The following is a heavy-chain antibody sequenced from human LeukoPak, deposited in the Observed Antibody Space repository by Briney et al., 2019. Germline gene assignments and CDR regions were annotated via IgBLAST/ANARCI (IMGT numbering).Heavy chain of an antibody. Sequence: GGSLRLSCAASGFTFSSYSMNWVRQAPGKGLEWVSYISSSSSTIYYADSVKGRFTISRDNAKNTLYLQMNSLRAEDTAVYYCASSDYGDYGEYYFDYWGQGTLVTVSS. J-gene: IGHJ4*02. CDR3: ASSDYGDYGEYYFDY. V-gene: IGHV3-48*01. D-gene: IGHD4-17*01. CDR2: ISSSSSTI. CDR1: GFTFSSYS.